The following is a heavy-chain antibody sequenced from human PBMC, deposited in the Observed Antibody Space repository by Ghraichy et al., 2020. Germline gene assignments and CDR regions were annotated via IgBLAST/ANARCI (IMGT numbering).Heavy chain of an antibody. CDR1: GGSISSSNW. D-gene: IGHD6-6*01. Sequence: SETLSLTCAVSGGSISSSNWWSWVRQPPGKGLEWIGEIYHSGSTNYNPSLKSRVTISVDKSKNQFSLKLSSVTAADTAVYYCARAFAPPPSSSSPYYYYYYMDVWGKGTTVTVSS. J-gene: IGHJ6*03. CDR3: ARAFAPPPSSSSPYYYYYYMDV. V-gene: IGHV4-4*02. CDR2: IYHSGST.